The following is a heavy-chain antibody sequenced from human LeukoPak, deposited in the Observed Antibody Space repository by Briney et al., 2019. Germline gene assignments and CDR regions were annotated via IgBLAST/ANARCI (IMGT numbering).Heavy chain of an antibody. CDR2: IYYSGST. CDR3: ARENYYGGNSPFGYYMDV. CDR1: GGSISSGGYY. Sequence: SQTLSLTCTVSGGSISSGGYYWSWIRQHPGKGLEWIGYIYYSGSTYYNPSLKSRVTISVDTSKNQFSLKLSSATAADTAVYYCARENYYGGNSPFGYYMDVWGKGTTVTVSS. D-gene: IGHD4-23*01. J-gene: IGHJ6*03. V-gene: IGHV4-31*03.